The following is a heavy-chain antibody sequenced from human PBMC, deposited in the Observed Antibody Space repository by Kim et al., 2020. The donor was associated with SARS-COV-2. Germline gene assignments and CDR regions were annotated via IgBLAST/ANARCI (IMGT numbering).Heavy chain of an antibody. CDR3: ARSLTHPRSNAFDI. J-gene: IGHJ3*02. CDR1: GFTVSSNY. CDR2: IYSGGST. Sequence: GGSLRLSCAASGFTVSSNYMSWVRQAPGKGLEWVSVIYSGGSTYYADSVKGRFTISRDNSKNTLYLQMNSLRAEDTAVYYCARSLTHPRSNAFDIWGQGTMVTVSS. D-gene: IGHD2-2*01. V-gene: IGHV3-53*01.